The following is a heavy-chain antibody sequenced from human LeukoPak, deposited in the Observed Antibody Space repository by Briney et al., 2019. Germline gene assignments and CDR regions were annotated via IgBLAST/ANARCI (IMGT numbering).Heavy chain of an antibody. CDR1: GFTFSSYA. D-gene: IGHD3-3*01. V-gene: IGHV3-30-3*01. CDR3: ARAAVLYYDFWSGYFPEYFQH. CDR2: ISYDGSNK. Sequence: GGSLRLSCAASGFTFSSYAMHWVRQAPGKGLEWVAVISYDGSNKYYADSVKGRFTISRDNSKNTLYLQMNSLRAEDTAVYYCARAAVLYYDFWSGYFPEYFQHWGQGTLVTVSS. J-gene: IGHJ1*01.